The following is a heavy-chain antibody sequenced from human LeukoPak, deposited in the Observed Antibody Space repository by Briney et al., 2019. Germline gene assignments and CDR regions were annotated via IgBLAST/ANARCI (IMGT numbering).Heavy chain of an antibody. CDR3: AREAYGGNFPYYYYGMDV. J-gene: IGHJ6*02. CDR1: GFTFSTYG. Sequence: GGSLRLSCVASGFTFSTYGMHWVRQAPGKGLEWVAFIWYDGSNKYSADSVKGRFAISRDNSKNTLSLQMNNLRAEDTAVYYCAREAYGGNFPYYYYGMDVWGQGTTATVSS. D-gene: IGHD4-23*01. CDR2: IWYDGSNK. V-gene: IGHV3-33*01.